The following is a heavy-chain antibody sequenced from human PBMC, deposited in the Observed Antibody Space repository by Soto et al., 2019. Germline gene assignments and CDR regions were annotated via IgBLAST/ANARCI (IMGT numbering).Heavy chain of an antibody. Sequence: QVQLVQSGAEVKKPGSSVKVSCKASGGTFSSYTISWVRQAPGQGLEWMGRIIPILGIANYAQKFQGRVTITADKSTSTAYMELSSLRSEDTAVYYCARGPVVAANPYYDYYMDVWGKGTTVTVSS. D-gene: IGHD2-15*01. CDR1: GGTFSSYT. J-gene: IGHJ6*03. CDR2: IIPILGIA. CDR3: ARGPVVAANPYYDYYMDV. V-gene: IGHV1-69*02.